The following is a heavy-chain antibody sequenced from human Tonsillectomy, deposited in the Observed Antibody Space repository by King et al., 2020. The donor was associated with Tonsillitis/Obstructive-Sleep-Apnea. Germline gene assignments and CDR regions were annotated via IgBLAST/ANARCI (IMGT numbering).Heavy chain of an antibody. V-gene: IGHV4-34*01. Sequence: VQLQQWGAGLLKPSETLSLTCAVYGGSFSVYYWSWIRQPPGKGLEWIGEINHSGSTNYNPSLKSRVTISVDTSKYQFSLKLSSVTAADTAVYYCARGVPGYYDGMDVWGQGTTVTVSS. CDR3: ARGVPGYYDGMDV. J-gene: IGHJ6*02. D-gene: IGHD1-14*01. CDR2: INHSGST. CDR1: GGSFSVYY.